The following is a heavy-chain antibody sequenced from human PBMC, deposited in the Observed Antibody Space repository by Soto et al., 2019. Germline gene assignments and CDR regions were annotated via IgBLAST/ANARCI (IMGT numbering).Heavy chain of an antibody. D-gene: IGHD3-3*01. CDR2: SSPDGST. V-gene: IGHV3-74*03. Sequence: GGSLRLSCAASGFSLRSQWMHWIRQTPGKGLEWVSRSSPDGSTVYADSVKGRFTISRDNAKNTVYLQMNSLRAEDTAMYYCSVSIFGVVHDWGQGTLVTVSS. CDR3: SVSIFGVVHD. J-gene: IGHJ4*02. CDR1: GFSLRSQW.